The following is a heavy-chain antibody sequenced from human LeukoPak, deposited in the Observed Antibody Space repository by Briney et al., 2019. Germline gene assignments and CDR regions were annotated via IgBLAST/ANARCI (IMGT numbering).Heavy chain of an antibody. J-gene: IGHJ5*02. CDR1: GFTFSNYW. CDR3: ARQPDIVAYRFDP. Sequence: GGSLRLSCAASGFTFSNYWMSWVRQAPGKGLEWVANIKQDGSEKYYVGSVKGRFTISRDNAKNSLYLQMNGLRAEDTAVYYCARQPDIVAYRFDPWGQGTLVTVSS. CDR2: IKQDGSEK. D-gene: IGHD2-15*01. V-gene: IGHV3-7*03.